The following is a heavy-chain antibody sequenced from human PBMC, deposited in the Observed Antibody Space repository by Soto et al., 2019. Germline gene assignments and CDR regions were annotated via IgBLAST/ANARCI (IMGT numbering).Heavy chain of an antibody. CDR1: GYSFSTYA. CDR3: AKETLASVYADY. V-gene: IGHV3-23*01. CDR2: ISGSGDTT. J-gene: IGHJ4*02. D-gene: IGHD2-2*01. Sequence: EVQLLDSGGGLVQPGGSLRLSCAASGYSFSTYAMSWVRQAPGKGLEWVSAISGSGDTTYYADSVKGRFTISRDNSKNTVYLQMNSLRAEDTAVYYCAKETLASVYADYWGQGTLVTVSS.